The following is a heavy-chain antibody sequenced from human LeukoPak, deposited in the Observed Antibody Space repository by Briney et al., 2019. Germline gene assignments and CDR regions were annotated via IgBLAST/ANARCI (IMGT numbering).Heavy chain of an antibody. D-gene: IGHD3-16*01. CDR1: GGSISSYY. V-gene: IGHV4-59*01. CDR2: IYYSGST. CDR3: ARAQRGDSIDY. J-gene: IGHJ4*02. Sequence: KPSETLSLTCTVSGGSISSYYWSWIRQPPGKGLEWIGYIYYSGSTNYNPSLESRVTISVDTSKNQFSLKLSSVTAADTAVYYCARAQRGDSIDYWGQGTLVTVSS.